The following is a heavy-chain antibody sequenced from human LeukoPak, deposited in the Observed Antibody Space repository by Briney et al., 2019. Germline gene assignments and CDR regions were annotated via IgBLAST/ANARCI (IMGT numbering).Heavy chain of an antibody. D-gene: IGHD3-16*01. Sequence: SETLSLTCTVSGGSMISYYWSWIRQPAGKGLEWIGRIYTSGSTNYNPSLKSRVTMSVDTSKNQFSLKLSSVTAADTAVYYCARETSQKGAHYMDVWGKGTTVTISS. J-gene: IGHJ6*03. CDR3: ARETSQKGAHYMDV. CDR1: GGSMISYY. CDR2: IYTSGST. V-gene: IGHV4-4*07.